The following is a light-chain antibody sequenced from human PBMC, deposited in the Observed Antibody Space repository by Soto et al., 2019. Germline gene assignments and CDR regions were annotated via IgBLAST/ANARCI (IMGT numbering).Light chain of an antibody. V-gene: IGKV1-39*01. CDR1: QSISTY. CDR3: QQSYMDPIT. Sequence: DIPMTQSPSSLSASVGNRVTITCRASQSISTYLNWYQKKPGKAPNLLIYDASRLQSGVPSRFSGSGGGTDFTLSISSVQPEDFATYFCQQSYMDPITCGQGTQLEI. CDR2: DAS. J-gene: IGKJ5*01.